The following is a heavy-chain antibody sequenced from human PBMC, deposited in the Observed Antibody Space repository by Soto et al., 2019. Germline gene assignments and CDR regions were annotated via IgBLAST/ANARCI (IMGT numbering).Heavy chain of an antibody. CDR3: ARDHHSSRPYYLDS. Sequence: QVQLVQSGAEVKKPGASVKLSCKASGYTFTAYSMHWVRQAPGQGPEWMGWINAGNGDTKYSQKFLGRVAITRDTPAITVYMELSSLTSEDTAVYFCARDHHSSRPYYLDSWGQGTLVTVSS. CDR2: INAGNGDT. V-gene: IGHV1-3*01. D-gene: IGHD6-19*01. J-gene: IGHJ4*02. CDR1: GYTFTAYS.